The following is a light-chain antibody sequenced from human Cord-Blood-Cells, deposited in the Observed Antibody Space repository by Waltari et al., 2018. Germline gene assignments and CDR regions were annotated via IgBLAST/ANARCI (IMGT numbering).Light chain of an antibody. J-gene: IGLJ3*02. CDR2: DVS. CDR3: SSYTSSSTLV. V-gene: IGLV2-14*01. CDR1: SSDVGGYNH. Sequence: QSALTQPAFVSGSPGQSITISCTGTSSDVGGYNHVSCYQQHPGKAPKLMIYDVSNRPSGVSNRFSGSKSGNTASLTISGLQAEDEADYYCSSYTSSSTLVFGGGTKLTVL.